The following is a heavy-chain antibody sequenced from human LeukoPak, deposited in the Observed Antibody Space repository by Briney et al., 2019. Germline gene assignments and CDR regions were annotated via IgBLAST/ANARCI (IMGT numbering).Heavy chain of an antibody. CDR3: AKDRCSNGIGCYYYYMEV. V-gene: IGHV3-30*02. D-gene: IGHD2-8*01. Sequence: GGSLTLSCAASAFTFSSYGMHWVRQAPGKGLEWVAYIQYDRTNEQYAHSVKGRFRISRDNSNNILYLQMNGLRTEDTAVYYCAKDRCSNGIGCYYYYMEVWGKGTTVTISS. CDR2: IQYDRTNE. J-gene: IGHJ6*03. CDR1: AFTFSSYG.